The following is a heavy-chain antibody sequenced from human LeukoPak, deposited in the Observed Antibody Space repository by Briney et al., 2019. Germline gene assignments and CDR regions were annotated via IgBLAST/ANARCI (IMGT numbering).Heavy chain of an antibody. Sequence: SETLSLTCTVSGGSISTSSYYWGWIRQPPGKGLEWIGEINHSGSTNYNPSLKSRVTISVDTSENQFSLKLSSVTAADTAVYYCARDRTTYYYDSSGYYYFDYWGQGTLVTVSS. J-gene: IGHJ4*02. V-gene: IGHV4-39*07. D-gene: IGHD3-22*01. CDR2: INHSGST. CDR1: GGSISTSSYY. CDR3: ARDRTTYYYDSSGYYYFDY.